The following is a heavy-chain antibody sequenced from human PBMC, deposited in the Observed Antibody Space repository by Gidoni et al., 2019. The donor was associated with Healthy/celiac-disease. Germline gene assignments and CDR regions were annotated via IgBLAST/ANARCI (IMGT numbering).Heavy chain of an antibody. CDR1: GVTFSSYN. Sequence: EVQLVESGGGLVQPGGSLRLSCAASGVTFSSYNMNWVRQAPGQGLEWVSYICISSSSIYYADSVKGRFTISRDNAKNSLYLQMNSLRAEDTAVYYCARYDSSGWGAFDYWGQGTLVTVSS. V-gene: IGHV3-48*01. CDR2: ICISSSSI. CDR3: ARYDSSGWGAFDY. J-gene: IGHJ4*02. D-gene: IGHD6-19*01.